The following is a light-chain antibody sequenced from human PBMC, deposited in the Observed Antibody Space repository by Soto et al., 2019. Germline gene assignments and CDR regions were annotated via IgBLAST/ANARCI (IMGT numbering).Light chain of an antibody. J-gene: IGLJ1*01. CDR3: QSYDNSLSGYV. Sequence: SVLTQPPSVSGAPGQRVTISCAGSSSNIGAGYDVHWYQHLPGTAPKLLIHGNSNRPSGVPDRFSGSKSGTSASLAITGLQAEDETDYYCQSYDNSLSGYVFGTGTKVTVL. CDR2: GNS. CDR1: SSNIGAGYD. V-gene: IGLV1-40*01.